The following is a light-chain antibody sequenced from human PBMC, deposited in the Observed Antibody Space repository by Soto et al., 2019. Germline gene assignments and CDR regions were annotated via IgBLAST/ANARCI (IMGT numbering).Light chain of an antibody. CDR1: QSISSW. Sequence: DIQMTQYPSTLSASVGHSVTITCRASQSISSWLSWYQQKPGKAAKLLIYDASSLESGVPSRFSGSGSGTEFTLTISSLQPDDFATYYCQKYNSYSPWTFSQATKV. V-gene: IGKV1-5*01. CDR3: QKYNSYSPWT. CDR2: DAS. J-gene: IGKJ1*01.